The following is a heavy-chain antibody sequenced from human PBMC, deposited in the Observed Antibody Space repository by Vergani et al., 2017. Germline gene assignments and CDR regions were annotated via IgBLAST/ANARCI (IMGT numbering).Heavy chain of an antibody. CDR2: INDSGRT. CDR3: ARGETRTDWLDP. Sequence: QVQLQQWGAGLLKPSETLSLTCAVYGGSFSGYFWTWIRQSPGRGLEWIGEINDSGRTNYNPSLKSRVTISEDTSKNQFSLKVHSVTAADTAVYYCARGETRTDWLDPWGQGTQVIVSS. J-gene: IGHJ5*02. V-gene: IGHV4-34*01. CDR1: GGSFSGYF. D-gene: IGHD3/OR15-3a*01.